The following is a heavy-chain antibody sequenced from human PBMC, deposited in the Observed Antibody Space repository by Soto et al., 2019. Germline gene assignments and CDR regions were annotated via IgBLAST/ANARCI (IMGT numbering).Heavy chain of an antibody. V-gene: IGHV1-8*01. CDR2: MNPNSGNT. Sequence: ASVKVSCKASGYTFTSYDINWVRQATGQGLEWMGWMNPNSGNTGYAQKFQGRVNMTRNTSISTAYMELSSLRSEDTAVYYCARGGGAAAAYYYYYGMDVWGQGTTVTVSS. CDR3: ARGGGAAAAYYYYYGMDV. J-gene: IGHJ6*02. CDR1: GYTFTSYD. D-gene: IGHD6-13*01.